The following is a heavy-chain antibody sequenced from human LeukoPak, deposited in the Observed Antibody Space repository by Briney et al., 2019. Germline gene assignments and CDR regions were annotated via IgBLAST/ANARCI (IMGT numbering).Heavy chain of an antibody. Sequence: QSGGSLRLSCTASGFIFSNYWMSWVRQAPGKGLEWVANIKQGGGEKYYVDSVKGRFTISRDNAKNSLYLQMNSLRAEDAAVYYCARDRGTIYGMDVWGQGTTVTVSS. D-gene: IGHD1-26*01. J-gene: IGHJ6*02. CDR1: GFIFSNYW. CDR3: ARDRGTIYGMDV. CDR2: IKQGGGEK. V-gene: IGHV3-7*03.